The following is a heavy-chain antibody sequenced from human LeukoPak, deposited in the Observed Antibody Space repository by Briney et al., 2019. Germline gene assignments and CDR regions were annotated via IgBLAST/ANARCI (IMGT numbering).Heavy chain of an antibody. D-gene: IGHD2-8*01. J-gene: IGHJ6*04. CDR3: TRRGRNGDV. CDR1: GFTFSGSA. V-gene: IGHV3-73*01. CDR2: IRSKANSYAT. Sequence: GGSLRLSCAASGFTFSGSAMHWVRQASGKGLEWVGRIRSKANSYATTYAASVKGRFTISRDDSKNTAYLQMNSLKTEDTAIYYCTRRGRNGDVWGKGTTVTVSS.